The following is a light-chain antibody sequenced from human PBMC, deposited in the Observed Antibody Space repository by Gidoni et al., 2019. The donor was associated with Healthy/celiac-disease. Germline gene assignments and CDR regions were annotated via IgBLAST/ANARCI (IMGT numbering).Light chain of an antibody. V-gene: IGKV1-39*01. CDR2: AAS. J-gene: IGKJ4*01. CDR3: QQSYSTVLT. Sequence: DIKMTQSPSSLSAAVGDRVTITCRASQSISSYLNWYQQKPGKAPKLLIYAASSLQSGVPSRFSGSGSGTDFTLTISSLQPADFAPYYCQQSYSTVLTFGGXTKVEIK. CDR1: QSISSY.